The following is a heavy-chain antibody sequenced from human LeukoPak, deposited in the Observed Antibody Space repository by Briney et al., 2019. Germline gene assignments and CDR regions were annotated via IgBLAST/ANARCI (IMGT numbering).Heavy chain of an antibody. D-gene: IGHD2-15*01. CDR1: GYTFTSYA. CDR3: ARDQCSGGSCYLDY. CDR2: INAGNGNT. J-gene: IGHJ4*02. V-gene: IGHV1-3*01. Sequence: ASVKVSCKASGYTFTSYAMHWVRQAPGQRLEWMGWINAGNGNTKYSQKFQGRVTITRDTSASTAYMELSSLRSEDTAVYYCARDQCSGGSCYLDYWGQGTLVTVSS.